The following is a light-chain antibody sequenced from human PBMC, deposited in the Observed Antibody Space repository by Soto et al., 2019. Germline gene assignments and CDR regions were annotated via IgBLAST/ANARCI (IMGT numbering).Light chain of an antibody. J-gene: IGLJ2*01. Sequence: QSALTQPASVSGSPGQSITISCTGTSSDVGGYNYVSWYQQHPGKAPKVMIYEVTNRPSGISNRFSGSKSGNTASLTISGLQAEDEADYYCISYTSSRTHVVFGGGTKLTVL. CDR3: ISYTSSRTHVV. CDR2: EVT. V-gene: IGLV2-14*01. CDR1: SSDVGGYNY.